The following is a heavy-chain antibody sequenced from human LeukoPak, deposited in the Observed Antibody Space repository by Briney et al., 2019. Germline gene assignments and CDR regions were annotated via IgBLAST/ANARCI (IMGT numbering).Heavy chain of an antibody. CDR3: ARHNDYASLMDV. CDR2: ISYSGIT. V-gene: IGHV4-39*01. CDR1: GVSVTTSGYY. D-gene: IGHD2-2*01. J-gene: IGHJ6*02. Sequence: SETLSLTCTGFGVSVTTSGYYGAWIRQPPGRGLEWIGSISYSGITYYKPSLRGRVTISGDTAKNQFSLKLSSVTAADTAVYYCARHNDYASLMDVWGQGTTVTVSS.